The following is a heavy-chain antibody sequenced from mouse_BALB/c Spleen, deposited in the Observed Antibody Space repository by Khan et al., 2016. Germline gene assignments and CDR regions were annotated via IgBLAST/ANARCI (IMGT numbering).Heavy chain of an antibody. CDR3: VPDGHYAY. V-gene: IGHV1-37*01. D-gene: IGHD2-3*01. CDR2: IDPYNGDN. CDR1: GYSFTGYF. J-gene: IGHJ3*01. Sequence: EVQLQESGPELVKPGASVKISCKASGYSFTGYFMNWVKQSHGKSLEWIGRIDPYNGDNINNQKFKGKATLTVDKSYTTAHMDLLSLTSDDSAVYYCVPDGHYAYWGQGTLVTVSA.